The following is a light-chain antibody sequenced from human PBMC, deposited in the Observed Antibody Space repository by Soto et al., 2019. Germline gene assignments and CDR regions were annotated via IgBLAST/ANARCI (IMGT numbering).Light chain of an antibody. V-gene: IGKV1-5*01. CDR2: DAS. J-gene: IGKJ3*01. CDR3: QQYNSYPFT. Sequence: DRQMTQSPSTLSASVGDRVTITCRASQSISSWLAWYQQKPGKAPKLLIYDASSLESGVPSRFSGSGSGTEFTLTISSLQPDDFATYYCQQYNSYPFTFGPGTKVDIK. CDR1: QSISSW.